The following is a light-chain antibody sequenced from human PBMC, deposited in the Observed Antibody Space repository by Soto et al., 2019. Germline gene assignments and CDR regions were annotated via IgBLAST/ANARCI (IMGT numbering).Light chain of an antibody. CDR1: QTVNNN. J-gene: IGKJ4*01. V-gene: IGKV3-15*01. Sequence: EIVMTQSPATLSVSPGERATLSCRASQTVNNNLAWYQQKVGQAPRLLIYSAFNRATGIPARFSGSGSGTEFTLTISSLQYEDFAVYYCQQYNNWPLSFGGGTKVEIK. CDR3: QQYNNWPLS. CDR2: SAF.